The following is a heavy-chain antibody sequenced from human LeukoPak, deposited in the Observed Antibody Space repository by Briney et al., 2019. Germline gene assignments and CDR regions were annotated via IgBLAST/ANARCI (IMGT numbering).Heavy chain of an antibody. D-gene: IGHD2-15*01. J-gene: IGHJ4*02. CDR1: GYXFTSYG. CDR3: ARDRSSRATPTFDY. Sequence: ASVKVSCKASGYXFTSYGISWVRQAPGQGLEWMGWISAYNGNTNYAQKLQGRVTMTTDTSTSTAYMELRSLRSDDTAVYYCARDRSSRATPTFDYWGQGTLVTVSS. CDR2: ISAYNGNT. V-gene: IGHV1-18*01.